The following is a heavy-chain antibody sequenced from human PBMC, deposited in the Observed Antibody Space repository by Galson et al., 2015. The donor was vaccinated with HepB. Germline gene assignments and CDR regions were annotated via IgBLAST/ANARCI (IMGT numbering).Heavy chain of an antibody. D-gene: IGHD3-3*01. Sequence: SLRLSCAASGFTFSSYAMHWVRQAPGKGLEWVAVISYDGSNKYYADSVKGRFTISRDNSKNTLYLQMNSLRAEDTAVYYCARGGYDFWSGYWGYNWFDPWGQGTLVTVSS. V-gene: IGHV3-30-3*01. J-gene: IGHJ5*02. CDR3: ARGGYDFWSGYWGYNWFDP. CDR1: GFTFSSYA. CDR2: ISYDGSNK.